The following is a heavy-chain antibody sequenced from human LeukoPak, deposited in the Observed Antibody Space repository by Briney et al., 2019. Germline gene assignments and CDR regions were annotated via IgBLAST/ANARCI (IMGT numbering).Heavy chain of an antibody. CDR1: GGSISSSNW. Sequence: SETLSLTCAVSGGSISSSNWWSWVRQPPGKGLEWIGEIYHSGSTNYNPSLKSRVTISVDKSKNQFSLKLSSVTAADTAVYYCARVGYADYAHAFDIWGQGTMVTVSS. CDR3: ARVGYADYAHAFDI. J-gene: IGHJ3*02. V-gene: IGHV4-4*02. CDR2: IYHSGST. D-gene: IGHD4-17*01.